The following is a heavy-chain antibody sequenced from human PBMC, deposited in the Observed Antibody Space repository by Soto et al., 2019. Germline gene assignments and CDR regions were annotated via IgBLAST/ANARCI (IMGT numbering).Heavy chain of an antibody. V-gene: IGHV3-30-3*01. Sequence: QVRLVESGGGVVQPGRSLRLSCTASGFSFSSYAMYWFRQPPGKGLEWVAVISHDGLNKHYADSVKGRVTVSRDNSNQSLDLQLNSRRGEDTAMSYCARDMYSSDYFVKWFEPWGQGTLVTVSS. CDR2: ISHDGLNK. CDR3: ARDMYSSDYFVKWFEP. CDR1: GFSFSSYA. J-gene: IGHJ5*02. D-gene: IGHD6-19*01.